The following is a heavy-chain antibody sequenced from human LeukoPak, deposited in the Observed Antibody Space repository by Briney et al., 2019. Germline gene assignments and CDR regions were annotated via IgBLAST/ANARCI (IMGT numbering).Heavy chain of an antibody. Sequence: SETLSLTCAVSDYSISSGYYWGWIRQPPGKGLEWIGSIYHRGSTYYNPSLKSRVTISVDTSKNQFSLKLSSVTAADTAVYYCARHYYYDSSGYPLDYWGQGTLVTVSS. V-gene: IGHV4-38-2*01. CDR1: DYSISSGYY. CDR2: IYHRGST. CDR3: ARHYYYDSSGYPLDY. J-gene: IGHJ4*02. D-gene: IGHD3-22*01.